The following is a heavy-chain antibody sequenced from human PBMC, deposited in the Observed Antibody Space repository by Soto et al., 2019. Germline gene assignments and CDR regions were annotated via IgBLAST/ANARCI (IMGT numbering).Heavy chain of an antibody. CDR3: ARDHDGMQVHFDY. J-gene: IGHJ4*02. CDR1: GGSISSGDYY. D-gene: IGHD2-8*01. CDR2: IYYSGST. V-gene: IGHV4-30-4*01. Sequence: QVQLQESGPGLVKPSQTLSLTCTVSGGSISSGDYYWSWIRQPPGKGLEWIGYIYYSGSTYYNPSLKSRVTISVGTSKNQFSLKLSSVTAADTAVYYCARDHDGMQVHFDYWGQGTLVTVSS.